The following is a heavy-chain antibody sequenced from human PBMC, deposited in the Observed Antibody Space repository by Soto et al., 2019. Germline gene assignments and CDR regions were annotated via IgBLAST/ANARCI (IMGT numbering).Heavy chain of an antibody. CDR3: AREVVTETTLGYFDF. CDR2: VSPDSGHA. D-gene: IGHD2-21*02. CDR1: GYTFSNYG. J-gene: IGHJ4*02. V-gene: IGHV1-18*04. Sequence: QVQLVQSGAEVKKPGASVKVSCKAAGYTFSNYGVTWVRQAPGQGLEWMGWVSPDSGHADYARKFRGRVTMTTDTSTTTAYMELRSLTSDDTAVYYCAREVVTETTLGYFDFWGQGTLVTVSS.